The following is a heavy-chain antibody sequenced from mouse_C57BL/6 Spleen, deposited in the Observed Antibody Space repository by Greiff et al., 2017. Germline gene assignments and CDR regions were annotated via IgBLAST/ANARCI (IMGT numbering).Heavy chain of an antibody. CDR3: TRERLPGCAY. J-gene: IGHJ3*01. Sequence: QVQLKESGAELVRPGASVTLSCKASGYTFTDYEMHWVKQTPVHGLEWIGAIDPETGGTAYNQKFKGKAILTADKSSSTAYMELRSLTSEDSAVYYCTRERLPGCAYWGQGTLVTVSA. V-gene: IGHV1-15*01. CDR2: IDPETGGT. CDR1: GYTFTDYE.